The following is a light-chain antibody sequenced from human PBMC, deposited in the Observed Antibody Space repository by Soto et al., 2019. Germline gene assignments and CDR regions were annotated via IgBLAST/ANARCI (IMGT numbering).Light chain of an antibody. Sequence: QSVLTQPPSASGSPGQSVTISCTGTSSDVGGYNYVSWYQQHPGKAPKLMIYEVSKRPSGVPDRCSGSKSGNTASLTISGLQAEDEADYYCCSYAGSSTDVFGTGTKVTVL. V-gene: IGLV2-8*01. J-gene: IGLJ1*01. CDR2: EVS. CDR1: SSDVGGYNY. CDR3: CSYAGSSTDV.